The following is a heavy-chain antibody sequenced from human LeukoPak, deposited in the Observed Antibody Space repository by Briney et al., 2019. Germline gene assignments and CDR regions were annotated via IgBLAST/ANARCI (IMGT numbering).Heavy chain of an antibody. D-gene: IGHD3-10*01. CDR1: GGSISGQY. CDR2: IYSTGST. V-gene: IGHV4-59*11. CDR3: ARDDYRGVTNFDP. J-gene: IGHJ5*02. Sequence: SGTLSLTCTVSGGSISGQYWSWIHQPPGKALEYIGYIYSTGSTNYNPSLTSRVTISVDTSKNQFSLQLTSVTAADTAVYYCARDDYRGVTNFDPWGQKTLVTVSS.